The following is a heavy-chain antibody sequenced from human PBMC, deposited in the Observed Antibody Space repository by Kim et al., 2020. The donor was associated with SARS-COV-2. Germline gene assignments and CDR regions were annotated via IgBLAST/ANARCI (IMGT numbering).Heavy chain of an antibody. Sequence: GESLKISCKGSGYSFTSYWIGWVRQMPGKGLEWMGIIYPGDSDTRYSPSFQGQVTISADKSISTAYLQWSSLKASDTAMYYCARMDYYDSSGYYYIWFDPWGPATLVTASS. V-gene: IGHV5-51*01. D-gene: IGHD3-22*01. J-gene: IGHJ5*02. CDR2: IYPGDSDT. CDR1: GYSFTSYW. CDR3: ARMDYYDSSGYYYIWFDP.